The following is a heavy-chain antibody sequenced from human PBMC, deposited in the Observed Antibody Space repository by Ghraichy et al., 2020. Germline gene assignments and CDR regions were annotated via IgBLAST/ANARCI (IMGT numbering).Heavy chain of an antibody. CDR2: ISGGASST. D-gene: IGHD6-19*01. Sequence: GGSLRLSCAASGFTFSNYAMTWVRQAPGKGLEWVSGISGGASSTNYADSVKGRFTISRDNSKNTLYLQMNSLRNEDTAVYHCAKEIRSGWYALHPTAFDIWGQGTVVTVPS. CDR3: AKEIRSGWYALHPTAFDI. V-gene: IGHV3-23*01. CDR1: GFTFSNYA. J-gene: IGHJ3*02.